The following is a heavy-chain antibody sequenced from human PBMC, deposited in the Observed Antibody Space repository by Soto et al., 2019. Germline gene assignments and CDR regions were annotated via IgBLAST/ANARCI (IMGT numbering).Heavy chain of an antibody. Sequence: ASVKVSCKASGGTFSNDIISWVRQAPGQGLEWMGGIIPIFGTANYAQKFQGRVTITADESTSTAYMELSSLRSEDTAVYYCARDNLPVTDGYNYRTYYYYGMDVWGQGTTVTVSS. CDR1: GGTFSNDI. CDR2: IIPIFGTA. V-gene: IGHV1-69*13. D-gene: IGHD5-12*01. J-gene: IGHJ6*02. CDR3: ARDNLPVTDGYNYRTYYYYGMDV.